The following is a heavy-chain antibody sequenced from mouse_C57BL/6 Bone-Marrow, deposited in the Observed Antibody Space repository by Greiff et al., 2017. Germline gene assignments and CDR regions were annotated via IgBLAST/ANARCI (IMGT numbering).Heavy chain of an antibody. D-gene: IGHD1-1*01. J-gene: IGHJ2*01. Sequence: QVQLQQPGTELVKPGASVKLSCKASGYTFTSYWMHWVQQRPGQGLEWIGNINPSNGGTNYNEKFKSKATLTVDKSSSTAYMQLSSLTAEDSAVYYCARESSSYALSGFDYWGQGTTLTVSS. V-gene: IGHV1-53*01. CDR3: ARESSSYALSGFDY. CDR2: INPSNGGT. CDR1: GYTFTSYW.